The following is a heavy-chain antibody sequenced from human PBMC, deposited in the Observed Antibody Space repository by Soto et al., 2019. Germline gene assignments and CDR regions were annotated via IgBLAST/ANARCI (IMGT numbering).Heavy chain of an antibody. Sequence: GGSLRLSCAASGFTFSSYGMHWVRQAPGKGLEWVAVIWYDGSNKYYADSVKGRFTISRDNSKNTLYLQMNSLRAEDTAVYYCARDFVDGDFDYWGQGTLVTVSS. CDR3: ARDFVDGDFDY. D-gene: IGHD4-17*01. J-gene: IGHJ4*02. V-gene: IGHV3-33*01. CDR1: GFTFSSYG. CDR2: IWYDGSNK.